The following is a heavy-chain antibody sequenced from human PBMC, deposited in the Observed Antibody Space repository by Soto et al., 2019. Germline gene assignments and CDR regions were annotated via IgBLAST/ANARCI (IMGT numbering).Heavy chain of an antibody. J-gene: IGHJ6*01. CDR3: ARGDATKIVVTTYYAMDV. Sequence: GASVKVSCKASGGSLSNYGISCVRQAPGQGLEWMGGIIPVFGTANYAQKFQGRVTITADESTSIVYMDVTSLRSEDTAVYYCARGDATKIVVTTYYAMDVWGQGTTVTVSS. CDR2: IIPVFGTA. CDR1: GGSLSNYG. D-gene: IGHD3-9*01. V-gene: IGHV1-69*13.